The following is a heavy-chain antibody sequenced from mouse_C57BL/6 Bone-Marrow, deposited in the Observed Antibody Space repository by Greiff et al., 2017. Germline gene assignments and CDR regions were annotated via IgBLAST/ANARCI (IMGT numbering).Heavy chain of an antibody. J-gene: IGHJ3*01. CDR2: IDPSDSYT. D-gene: IGHD1-1*01. CDR1: GYTFTSYW. CDR3: ARPYYYGFAY. V-gene: IGHV1-50*01. Sequence: QVQLQQPGAELVKPGASVKLSCKASGYTFTSYWMPWVKQRPGQGLEWIGEIDPSDSYTNYNQKFKGKATLTVDTSSSTAYMQLSSLTSEDSAVYYCARPYYYGFAYWGQGTLVTVSA.